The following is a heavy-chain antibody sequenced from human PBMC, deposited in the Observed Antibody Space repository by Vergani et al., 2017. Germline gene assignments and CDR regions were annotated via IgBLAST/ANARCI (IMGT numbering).Heavy chain of an antibody. D-gene: IGHD6-19*01. CDR1: GGSISSSSYY. V-gene: IGHV3-23*01. CDR2: ISGSGGST. Sequence: LQLQESGPGLVKPSETLSLTCTVSGGSISSSSYYWGWIRQPPGKGLEWVSAISGSGGSTYYADSVKGRFTISRDNSKNTLYLQMNSLRAEDTAVYYCAKARIAVYYFDYWGQGTLVTVSS. CDR3: AKARIAVYYFDY. J-gene: IGHJ4*02.